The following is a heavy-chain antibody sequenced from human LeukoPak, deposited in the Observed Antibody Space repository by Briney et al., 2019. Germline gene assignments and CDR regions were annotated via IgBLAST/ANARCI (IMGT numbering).Heavy chain of an antibody. D-gene: IGHD6-6*01. J-gene: IGHJ4*02. Sequence: ASVKVSCKASGYTFTSYYMHWVRQAPGQGLEWMGIINPSGGSTSYAQKFQGRVTMTRDTSTSTVYMELSSLRSEDTAVYYCARAWYSSSSRVDYFDYWGQGTLVTVSS. CDR1: GYTFTSYY. CDR3: ARAWYSSSSRVDYFDY. V-gene: IGHV1-46*01. CDR2: INPSGGST.